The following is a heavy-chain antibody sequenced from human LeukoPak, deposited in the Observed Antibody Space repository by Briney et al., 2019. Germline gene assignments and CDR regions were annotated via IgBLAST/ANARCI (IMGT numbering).Heavy chain of an antibody. Sequence: PGGSLRLSCAASGFIVSSNYMSWVRQAPRKGLEWVAVIYSGGGRNYADSVKGRFTISKDNSKNTVYLQMNSLRAEDTAVYYCAKAERDGYNPTAYYFDYWGQGTLVTVSS. J-gene: IGHJ4*02. V-gene: IGHV3-53*05. CDR3: AKAERDGYNPTAYYFDY. CDR2: IYSGGGR. CDR1: GFIVSSNY. D-gene: IGHD5-24*01.